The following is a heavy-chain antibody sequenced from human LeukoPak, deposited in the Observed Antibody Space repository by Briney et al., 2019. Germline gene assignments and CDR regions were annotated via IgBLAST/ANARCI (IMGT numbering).Heavy chain of an antibody. J-gene: IGHJ5*02. D-gene: IGHD1-26*01. CDR3: AKDYEPLVGVHRWGDWFDP. V-gene: IGHV3-9*01. CDR2: ISWNSGSI. Sequence: PGGYLRLSCAASGFTFGNYGMSWVRQAPGKGLEWVSGISWNSGSIGYADSVKGRFTISRDNAKNSLYLQMNSLRAEDTALYYCAKDYEPLVGVHRWGDWFDPWGQGTLITVSS. CDR1: GFTFGNYG.